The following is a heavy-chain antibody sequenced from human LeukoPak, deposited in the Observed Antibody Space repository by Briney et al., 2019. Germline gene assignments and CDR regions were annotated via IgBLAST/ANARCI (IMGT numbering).Heavy chain of an antibody. Sequence: GGSLRLSCAASGFTFSSYGMHWVRQAPGKGLEWVAVIWYDGSNKYYADSVKGRFTISGDNSKNTLYLQMNSLRAEDTAVYYCASHRRRSGDWHWGQGTMVTVSS. CDR3: ASHRRRSGDWH. CDR2: IWYDGSNK. D-gene: IGHD3-10*01. CDR1: GFTFSSYG. V-gene: IGHV3-33*01. J-gene: IGHJ3*01.